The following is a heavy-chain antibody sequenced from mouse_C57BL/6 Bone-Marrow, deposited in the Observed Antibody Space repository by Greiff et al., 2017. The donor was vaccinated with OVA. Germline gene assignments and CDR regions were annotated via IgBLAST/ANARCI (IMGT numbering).Heavy chain of an antibody. D-gene: IGHD1-1*01. CDR2: IRSKSSNYAT. CDR3: VRGGDYYGSSYDYYAMDY. J-gene: IGHJ4*01. Sequence: GGGLVQPKGSLKLSCAASGFTFNTYAMHWVRQAPGKGLEWVARIRSKSSNYATYYADSVKDRFTISRDDSQSMLYLQMNNLKTEDTAMYYCVRGGDYYGSSYDYYAMDYWGQGTSVTVSS. V-gene: IGHV10-3*01. CDR1: GFTFNTYA.